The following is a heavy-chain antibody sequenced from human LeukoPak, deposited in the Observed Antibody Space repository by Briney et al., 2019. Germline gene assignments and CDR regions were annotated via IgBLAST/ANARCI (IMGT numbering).Heavy chain of an antibody. CDR3: ARDSVGATNYFDY. D-gene: IGHD1-26*01. V-gene: IGHV3-30*19. CDR2: ISYDGSNK. J-gene: IGHJ4*02. Sequence: PGGSLRLSCAASGFTFRNYGMHWVRQAPGKGLEWVAVISYDGSNKYYADSVKGRFTISRDNSKNTLYLQMNSLRAEDTAVYYCARDSVGATNYFDYWGQGTLVTVSS. CDR1: GFTFRNYG.